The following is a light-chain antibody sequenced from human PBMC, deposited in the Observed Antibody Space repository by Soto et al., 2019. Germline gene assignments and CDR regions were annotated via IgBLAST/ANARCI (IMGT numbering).Light chain of an antibody. CDR1: QSIGSW. V-gene: IGKV1-5*01. CDR2: DAS. Sequence: GDRVTITCRASQSIGSWLAWYQQKPGKAPKLMIYDASSLENGAPSRFSGSGSGTEFTLTISSLQPDDFATYYCQQYNSYFWTFGQGTKVDIK. J-gene: IGKJ1*01. CDR3: QQYNSYFWT.